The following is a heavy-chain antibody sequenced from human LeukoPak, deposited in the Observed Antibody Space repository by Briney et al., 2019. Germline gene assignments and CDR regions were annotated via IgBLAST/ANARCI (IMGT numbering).Heavy chain of an antibody. V-gene: IGHV3-33*01. CDR3: ARDRSIAGTGPFDH. CDR2: IWYDGSKK. CDR1: GFTFSSYG. Sequence: PGGSLRLSCAASGFTFSSYGMHWVRQAPGKGLEWVAVIWYDGSKKYYLDSVKGRFTISRDNSQNMLYLHMNSLRVEDTGLYYCARDRSIAGTGPFDHWGQGTLVTVSS. J-gene: IGHJ4*02. D-gene: IGHD6-6*01.